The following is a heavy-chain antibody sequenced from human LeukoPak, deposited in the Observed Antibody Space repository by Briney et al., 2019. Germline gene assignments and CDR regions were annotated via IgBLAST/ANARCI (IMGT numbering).Heavy chain of an antibody. D-gene: IGHD5-24*01. Sequence: PGGSLRLSCAASGFTVSSNYMSWVRQAPGKGLEWVSVIYSGGSTYYADSVKGRFTISRDNSKNTLYLQMNSLRAEDTAVYYCARSTQLEAYYYGIDVWGQGTTVTVSS. CDR1: GFTVSSNY. V-gene: IGHV3-53*01. CDR2: IYSGGST. CDR3: ARSTQLEAYYYGIDV. J-gene: IGHJ6*02.